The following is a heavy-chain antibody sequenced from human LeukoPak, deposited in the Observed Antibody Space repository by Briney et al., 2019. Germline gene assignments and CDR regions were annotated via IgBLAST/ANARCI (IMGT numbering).Heavy chain of an antibody. Sequence: ASETLSLTCTVSGGSINNYYWTWTRQPPGKELEWIGYIHYSGSTDYNPSLKSRVTILVDTSKNQFSLKLSSVTAADTAVYHCAREFREYSDPTLRRWFDPWGQGTLVTVSS. J-gene: IGHJ5*02. CDR2: IHYSGST. V-gene: IGHV4-59*01. CDR3: AREFREYSDPTLRRWFDP. CDR1: GGSINNYY. D-gene: IGHD5-12*01.